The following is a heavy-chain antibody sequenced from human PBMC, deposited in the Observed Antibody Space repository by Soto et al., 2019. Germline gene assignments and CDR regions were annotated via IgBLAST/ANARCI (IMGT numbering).Heavy chain of an antibody. V-gene: IGHV4-31*03. Sequence: QVQLQESGPGLVKPSETLSLTCTVSGGSISSGGYYWSWIRQHPGKGLEWIGYIYNSGSTYYNASLKSRVTISADTSRNQFSLQMNSVTAADTAVYYGARDPEWWGQGTMVTVSS. CDR2: IYNSGST. J-gene: IGHJ3*01. CDR3: ARDPEW. CDR1: GGSISSGGYY. D-gene: IGHD2-8*01.